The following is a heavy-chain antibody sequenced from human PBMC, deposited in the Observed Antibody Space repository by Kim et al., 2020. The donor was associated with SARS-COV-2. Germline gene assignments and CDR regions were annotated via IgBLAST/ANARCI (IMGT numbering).Heavy chain of an antibody. J-gene: IGHJ6*02. CDR3: AKDLRQYYYYFGMDV. Sequence: APVKGRFTISRDNYKNTLYLQMNSLRAEDTAVYYCAKDLRQYYYYFGMDVWGQGTTVTVSS. V-gene: IGHV3-30*02.